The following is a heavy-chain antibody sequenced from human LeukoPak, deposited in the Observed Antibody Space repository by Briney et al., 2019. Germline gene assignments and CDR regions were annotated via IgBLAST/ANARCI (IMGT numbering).Heavy chain of an antibody. CDR1: GGSISSYY. CDR2: IYTSGST. Sequence: SETQSLTCTVSGGSISSYYWSWIRQPAGKGLEWIGRIYTSGSTNYNPSLKSRVTMSVDTSKNQFSLKLSSVTAADTAVYYCARVAPYYYDSSGYIYFDYWGQGTLVTVSS. D-gene: IGHD3-22*01. J-gene: IGHJ4*02. V-gene: IGHV4-4*07. CDR3: ARVAPYYYDSSGYIYFDY.